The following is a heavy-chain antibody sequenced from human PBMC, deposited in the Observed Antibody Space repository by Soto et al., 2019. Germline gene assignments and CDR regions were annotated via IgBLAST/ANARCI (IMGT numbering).Heavy chain of an antibody. Sequence: ASVKVSCKASGYTFTSYGISWVRQAPGQGLEWMGWISAYNGNTNYAQKLQGRVTMTTDTSTSTAYMELRSLRSDDTAVYYCARDSTDNYYYYYMDVWGKGTTVTVSS. CDR3: ARDSTDNYYYYYMDV. J-gene: IGHJ6*03. CDR2: ISAYNGNT. CDR1: GYTFTSYG. D-gene: IGHD4-4*01. V-gene: IGHV1-18*01.